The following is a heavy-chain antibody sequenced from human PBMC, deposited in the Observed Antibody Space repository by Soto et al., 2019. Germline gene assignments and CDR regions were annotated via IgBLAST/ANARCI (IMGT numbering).Heavy chain of an antibody. CDR2: INHSAST. Sequence: QVQLQQWGAGLLKPSETLSLTCAVYGGSFSGYYWTWIRQPPGTGLEWIGEINHSASTNYNPSLKSRVTISVDTSKNQFSLKLTSVTAADTAVYYCARDKITGIFDYWGQGTLVTVSS. CDR3: ARDKITGIFDY. V-gene: IGHV4-34*01. CDR1: GGSFSGYY. J-gene: IGHJ4*02. D-gene: IGHD2-8*02.